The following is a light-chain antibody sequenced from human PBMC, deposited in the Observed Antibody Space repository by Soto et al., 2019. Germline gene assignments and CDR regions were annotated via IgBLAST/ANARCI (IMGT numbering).Light chain of an antibody. V-gene: IGKV1-39*01. Sequence: IQLTQSPSSLCASVGNRVTITGRAGQSVSKFLHWYQQKPGKPPKLXXYGASNLQRGVPSRFSGSGSGTDFTLTIAGLQLEDFATYFCQQSYSTPPWTFGQGTKVDIK. CDR1: QSVSKF. J-gene: IGKJ1*01. CDR3: QQSYSTPPWT. CDR2: GAS.